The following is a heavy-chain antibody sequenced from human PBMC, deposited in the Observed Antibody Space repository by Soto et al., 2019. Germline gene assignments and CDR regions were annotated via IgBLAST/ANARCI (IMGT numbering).Heavy chain of an antibody. Sequence: TGGSLRLSCAASGFTFSSYSMNLVRQAPGKGLEWVSYISSSSSTIYYADSVKGRFTISRDNAKNSLYLQMNSLRDEDTAVYYCARESRFLEWLSLNWFDPWGQGTLVTSPQ. CDR2: ISSSSSTI. CDR3: ARESRFLEWLSLNWFDP. D-gene: IGHD3-3*01. CDR1: GFTFSSYS. J-gene: IGHJ5*02. V-gene: IGHV3-48*02.